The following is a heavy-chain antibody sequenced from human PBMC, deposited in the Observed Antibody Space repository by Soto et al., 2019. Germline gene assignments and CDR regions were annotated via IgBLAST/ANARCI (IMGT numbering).Heavy chain of an antibody. V-gene: IGHV4-31*03. Sequence: NPSETLSLTCTVSGGSISSGGYYWSWIRQHPGRGLEWIGYIYYSGSTYYNPSLKSRVTISVDTSKNQFSLKLSSVTAADTAVYYCARVSRLGRRVAFDIWGQGTMVTVSS. J-gene: IGHJ3*02. CDR2: IYYSGST. CDR1: GGSISSGGYY. CDR3: ARVSRLGRRVAFDI.